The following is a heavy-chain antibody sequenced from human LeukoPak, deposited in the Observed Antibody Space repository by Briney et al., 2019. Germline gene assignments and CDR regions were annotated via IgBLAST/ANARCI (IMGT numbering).Heavy chain of an antibody. V-gene: IGHV3-23*01. Sequence: GGSLRLSCAASGFTFSSYAMSWVRQAPGKGLEWVSAISGSGGSTYYADSAKGRFTISRDNSKNTLYLQMNSLRAEDTAVYYCAKALSNRITMIVVSGWGQGTLVTVSS. D-gene: IGHD3-22*01. CDR2: ISGSGGST. CDR1: GFTFSSYA. J-gene: IGHJ4*02. CDR3: AKALSNRITMIVVSG.